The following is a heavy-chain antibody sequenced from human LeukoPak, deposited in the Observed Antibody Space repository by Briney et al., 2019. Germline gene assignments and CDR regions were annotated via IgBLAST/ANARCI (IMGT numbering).Heavy chain of an antibody. CDR2: ISSSSSTI. V-gene: IGHV3-48*01. CDR3: ARDGTGRWLQLTFWDY. J-gene: IGHJ4*02. Sequence: PGGSLRLSCAASGFTFSSYSMNWVRQAPEKGLEWVSSISSSSSTIYYADSVKGRFTISRDNAKNSLYLQMNSLRAEDTAVYYCARDGTGRWLQLTFWDYWGQGTLVTVSS. D-gene: IGHD5-24*01. CDR1: GFTFSSYS.